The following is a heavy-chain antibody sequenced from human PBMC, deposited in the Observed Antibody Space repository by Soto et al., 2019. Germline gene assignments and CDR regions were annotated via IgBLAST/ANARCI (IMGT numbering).Heavy chain of an antibody. CDR3: ARVGANPSDY. Sequence: VHGASFSGYSWSWIRQPPGKGLEWIGDIEHSGSTNYNSSLRSRVTISLDTSKNHFSLKLNSVTAADTAVYYCARVGANPSDYWGQGTLVTVSS. CDR1: GASFSGYS. CDR2: IEHSGST. V-gene: IGHV4-34*01. J-gene: IGHJ4*02. D-gene: IGHD1-26*01.